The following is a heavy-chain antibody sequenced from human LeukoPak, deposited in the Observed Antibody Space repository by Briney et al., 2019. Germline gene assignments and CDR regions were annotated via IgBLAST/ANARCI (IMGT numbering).Heavy chain of an antibody. CDR3: AIDSSGYYYMSY. Sequence: PGGSLRLSCAASGFTFGSYSMNWVRQAPGKGLEWVSSISSSSSYIYYADSVKGRFTISRDNAKNSLYLQMNSLRAEDTAVYYCAIDSSGYYYMSYWGQGTLVTVSS. CDR2: ISSSSSYI. CDR1: GFTFGSYS. V-gene: IGHV3-21*01. J-gene: IGHJ4*02. D-gene: IGHD3-22*01.